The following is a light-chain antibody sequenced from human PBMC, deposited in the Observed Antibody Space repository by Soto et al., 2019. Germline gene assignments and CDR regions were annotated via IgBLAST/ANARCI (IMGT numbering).Light chain of an antibody. V-gene: IGLV2-23*02. CDR1: SSDVGTYNL. Sequence: QSALTQPASVSGSPGQSITISCTGSSSDVGTYNLVSWYQHHPGKAPKLMISEVVKRPSGVSNRFSGSKSGNTASLTISGLQAEDEADYYCCSYAGSSMFVFGGGTKFTVL. J-gene: IGLJ2*01. CDR3: CSYAGSSMFV. CDR2: EVV.